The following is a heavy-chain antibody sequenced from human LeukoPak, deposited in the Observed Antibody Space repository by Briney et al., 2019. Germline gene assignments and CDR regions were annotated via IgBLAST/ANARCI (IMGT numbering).Heavy chain of an antibody. CDR2: IFSDGKI. Sequence: SETLSLTCSVSGDSAIYNYWSWIRQPAGKGLEWIGRIFSDGKINYSPSLESRVTMSVDNAKNQFSLRLSSVTAADTAVYYCARGPGVFGRIWYMDVWGQGTTVSVSS. CDR1: GDSAIYNY. CDR3: ARGPGVFGRIWYMDV. V-gene: IGHV4-4*07. J-gene: IGHJ6*03. D-gene: IGHD3-3*01.